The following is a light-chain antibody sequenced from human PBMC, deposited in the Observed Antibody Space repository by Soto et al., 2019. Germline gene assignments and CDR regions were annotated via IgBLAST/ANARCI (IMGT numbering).Light chain of an antibody. CDR2: TAS. J-gene: IGKJ1*01. CDR1: QNINNY. V-gene: IGKV1-39*01. CDR3: QQSHSSPRT. Sequence: DIQMTQSPSSLSASVGDRVTITCRASQNINNYVNWYQQKPGKAPRLLIYTASSLQSGVPSRFSGSGSGTDFTLTISSLQYEDFATYYCQQSHSSPRTFGQGTKVEIK.